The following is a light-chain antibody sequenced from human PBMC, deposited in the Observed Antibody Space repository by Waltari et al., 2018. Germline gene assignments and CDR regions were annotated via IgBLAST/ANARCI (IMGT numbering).Light chain of an antibody. CDR2: DDS. CDR1: NIGVKS. V-gene: IGLV3-21*01. CDR3: QVWDSNTDHVV. J-gene: IGLJ2*01. Sequence: SSVLTQPPSVSLAPGKTARITCGGNNIGVKSVPWYQQKPGQAPALVIYDDSYRPSGIPERFSGSNSGNTATLTISRVEAGDEADYYCQVWDSNTDHVVFGGGTKLTVL.